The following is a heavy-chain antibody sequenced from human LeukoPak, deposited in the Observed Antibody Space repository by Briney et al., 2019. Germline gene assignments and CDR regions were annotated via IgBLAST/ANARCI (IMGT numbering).Heavy chain of an antibody. CDR3: TTNLPGRGVIIRLATPTYYYGMDV. D-gene: IGHD3-10*01. J-gene: IGHJ6*02. V-gene: IGHV3-15*01. CDR2: IKSKTDGGTT. Sequence: GGSLRLSCAASGFTFSNAWMSWVRQAPGKGLEWVGRIKSKTDGGTTDYAAPVKGRFTISRDDSKNTLYLQMNSLKTEDTAVYYCTTNLPGRGVIIRLATPTYYYGMDVWGQGTTVTVSS. CDR1: GFTFSNAW.